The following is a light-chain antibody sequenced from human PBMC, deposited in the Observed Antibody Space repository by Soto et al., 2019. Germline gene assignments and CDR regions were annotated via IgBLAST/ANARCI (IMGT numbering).Light chain of an antibody. CDR2: DAS. CDR1: QDISNF. V-gene: IGKV1-33*01. J-gene: IGKJ3*01. Sequence: DLQMTQSPSSLSASVGDRVTITCQASQDISNFLNWYQQKPGKAPKLLIYDASSLETGVPSRFSGSGSGTHFTFTISSLQPEDVATYFCQQYDNFPFTFGPGTKVDFK. CDR3: QQYDNFPFT.